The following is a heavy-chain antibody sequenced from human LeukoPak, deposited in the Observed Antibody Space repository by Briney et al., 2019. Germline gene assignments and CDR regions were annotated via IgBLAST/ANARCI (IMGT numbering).Heavy chain of an antibody. V-gene: IGHV3-7*01. CDR3: ARRHMAI. CDR2: IKPDGSEK. Sequence: PGGSLRLSCAASGFTFSTYWMTWVRQAPGKGLEWVANIKPDGSEKYYVDSVKGRFTIPRDNAKNSLSLQMNSLRVEDTAIYYCARRHMAIWGQGTMVTVSS. D-gene: IGHD5-24*01. CDR1: GFTFSTYW. J-gene: IGHJ3*02.